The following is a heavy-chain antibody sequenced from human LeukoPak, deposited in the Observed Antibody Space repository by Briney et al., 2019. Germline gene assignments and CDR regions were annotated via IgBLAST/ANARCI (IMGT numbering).Heavy chain of an antibody. V-gene: IGHV3-13*01. Sequence: GGSLRLSCGASGFPFSSYDMHWVRQATGKGREWVSAIGTAGDTYYPGSVKGRFTISRENAKNSLYLQMNSLRAGDTAVYYCARGSRWDEPFDYWGQGTLVTVSS. J-gene: IGHJ4*02. CDR1: GFPFSSYD. CDR3: ARGSRWDEPFDY. CDR2: IGTAGDT. D-gene: IGHD6-13*01.